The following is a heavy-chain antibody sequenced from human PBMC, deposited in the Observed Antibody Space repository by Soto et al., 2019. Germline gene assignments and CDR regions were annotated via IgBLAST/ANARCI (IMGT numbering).Heavy chain of an antibody. CDR1: GYTFTSYA. J-gene: IGHJ4*02. V-gene: IGHV1-3*01. D-gene: IGHD3-3*01. CDR2: INAGNGNT. Sequence: ASVKVSCKASGYTFTSYAMQWVRQAPGQRLEWMGWINAGNGNTKYSQKFQGRVTITRDTSASTAYMELSSLRSEDTAVYYCATVRFLEWLLYDWGQGTLVTVYS. CDR3: ATVRFLEWLLYD.